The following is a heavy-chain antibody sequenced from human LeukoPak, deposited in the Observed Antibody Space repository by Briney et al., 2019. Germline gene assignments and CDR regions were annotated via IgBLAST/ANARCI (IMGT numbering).Heavy chain of an antibody. J-gene: IGHJ3*02. Sequence: SETLSLTCTVSGGSISGYYWSWIRQPPGKGLEWIGYLHYSGSTNYSPSLESRVTISADTSMDQLSLKLTSVTAADTAVYYCARGRITMISRGDAFDIWGQGTMVTVSS. V-gene: IGHV4-59*12. D-gene: IGHD3-22*01. CDR2: LHYSGST. CDR3: ARGRITMISRGDAFDI. CDR1: GGSISGYY.